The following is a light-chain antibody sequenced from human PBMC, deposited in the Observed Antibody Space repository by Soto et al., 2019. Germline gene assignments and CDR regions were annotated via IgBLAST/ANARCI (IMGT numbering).Light chain of an antibody. CDR2: AAS. CDR1: QGLGTN. Sequence: EVVTTQSPATLSVSPGERATLSCRASQGLGTNLAWYQQKPGQAPRLLIYAASTRATGVPGRFSGSGSGTEFILTISSLRSEDFAVYYCQQYNHWPLTFGGGTKVDSK. J-gene: IGKJ4*01. CDR3: QQYNHWPLT. V-gene: IGKV3-15*01.